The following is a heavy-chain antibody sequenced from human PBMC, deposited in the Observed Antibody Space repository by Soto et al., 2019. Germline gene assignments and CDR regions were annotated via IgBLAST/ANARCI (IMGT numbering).Heavy chain of an antibody. J-gene: IGHJ4*02. CDR1: GFTFSSCA. V-gene: IGHV3-64*02. Sequence: PGGSLRLSCAASGFTFSSCAMHWVRQAPGKGLEYVSAISSNGGSTYYADSVKGRFTISRDNSKNTLYLQMGSLRAEDMAVYYCARGAGEFWSGYYCGCWGQGTLVRVSS. CDR3: ARGAGEFWSGYYCGC. CDR2: ISSNGGST. D-gene: IGHD3-3*01.